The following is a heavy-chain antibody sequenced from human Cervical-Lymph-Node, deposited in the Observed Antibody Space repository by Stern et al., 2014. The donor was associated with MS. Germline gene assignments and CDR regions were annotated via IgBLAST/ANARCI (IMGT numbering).Heavy chain of an antibody. Sequence: QVQLVQSGAEVKKPGASVKVYCKASGHSFTGYYMHWVRQAPGQGLEWMGWINANSGGTNYAQKFQGRVTMTRDTSISTAYMELNSLRSDDTAVYYCATSSYFDCWGQGTLVTVSS. CDR1: GHSFTGYY. J-gene: IGHJ4*02. CDR3: ATSSYFDC. CDR2: INANSGGT. V-gene: IGHV1-2*02.